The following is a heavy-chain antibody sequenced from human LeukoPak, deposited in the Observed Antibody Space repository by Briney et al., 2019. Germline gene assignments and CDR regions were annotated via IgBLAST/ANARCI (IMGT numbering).Heavy chain of an antibody. CDR1: GFTFSSYW. V-gene: IGHV3-7*01. D-gene: IGHD2-2*01. CDR2: IKKDGSEK. J-gene: IGHJ4*02. Sequence: GGSLRLSCAASGFTFSSYWTSWVRQAPGKGLEWVANIKKDGSEKYYVDSVKGRFTISRDNAKTSLYLQMNSLRAEDTAVYYCARAEGGYCSSTSCRSGGFDYWGQGTLVTVSS. CDR3: ARAEGGYCSSTSCRSGGFDY.